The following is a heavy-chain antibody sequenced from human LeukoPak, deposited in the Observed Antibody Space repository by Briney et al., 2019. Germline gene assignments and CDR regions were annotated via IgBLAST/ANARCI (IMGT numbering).Heavy chain of an antibody. CDR3: ARWVVSPNAFDI. CDR2: IIPILGIA. CDR1: GGTFSSYA. V-gene: IGHV1-69*04. Sequence: SVKVSCKASGGTFSSYAISWVRQAPGQGLEWMGRIIPILGIANYAQKFQGRVTITADKSTSTAYMELSSLRSEDTAVYYCARWVVSPNAFDIWGQGTMVTVSS. J-gene: IGHJ3*02. D-gene: IGHD2-15*01.